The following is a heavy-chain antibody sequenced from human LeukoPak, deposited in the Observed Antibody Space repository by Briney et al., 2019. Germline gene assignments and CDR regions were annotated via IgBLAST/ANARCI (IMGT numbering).Heavy chain of an antibody. D-gene: IGHD2-21*02. CDR1: GFTFSSYA. CDR3: ARAGDCGGDCYYYFDY. J-gene: IGHJ4*02. Sequence: GGSLRLSCAASGFTFSSYAMHWVRQAPGKGLEWVAVISYDESNKYYADSVKGRFTISRDNSKNTLYLQMNSLRAEDTAVYYCARAGDCGGDCYYYFDYWGQGTLVTVSS. V-gene: IGHV3-30-3*01. CDR2: ISYDESNK.